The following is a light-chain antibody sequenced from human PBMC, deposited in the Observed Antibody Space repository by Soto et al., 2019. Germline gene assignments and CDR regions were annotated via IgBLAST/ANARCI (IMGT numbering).Light chain of an antibody. V-gene: IGKV1-9*01. CDR1: QRIRRY. CDR3: QQLNSYPRT. J-gene: IGKJ1*01. CDR2: AAS. Sequence: IQLTQFPSSLSATVGDRVPIACRASQRIRRYVAWYHEKAGKAPKLLIYAASNLQNGLPLRFRGSGYWTDFTLTITSLHPGAFATYYCQQLNSYPRTVGQGTTVDSK.